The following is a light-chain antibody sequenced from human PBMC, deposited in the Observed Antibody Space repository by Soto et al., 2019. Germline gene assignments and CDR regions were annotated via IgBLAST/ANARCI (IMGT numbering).Light chain of an antibody. V-gene: IGKV1-27*01. CDR2: SAS. CDR1: LGIATY. CDR3: QYSNRAPLT. J-gene: IGKJ4*01. Sequence: EIQMTQSPSSLSASVGDRVTITCRASLGIATYLAWYQQKPCGVPKLLIHSASSLRSVVPSRFSGGGSGTTFPLTISGLLPEDVATYYCQYSNRAPLTFGGGNKVE.